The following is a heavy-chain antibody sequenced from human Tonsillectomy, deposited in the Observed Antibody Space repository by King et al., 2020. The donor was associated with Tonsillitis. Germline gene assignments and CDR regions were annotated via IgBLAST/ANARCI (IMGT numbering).Heavy chain of an antibody. CDR1: GFILSGSA. V-gene: IGHV3-73*01. D-gene: IGHD3-9*01. CDR2: IRSKANSFAT. Sequence: DVQLVESGGGLVQPGGSLTLSCAASGFILSGSAMHWVRQASGKGLEWVGRIRSKANSFATTYAASVKGRFTIFRDDSKNTAYLQMNSLKTEDTAVYYCAWAHYVIVTEGGFDYWGQGALVTVSS. CDR3: AWAHYVIVTEGGFDY. J-gene: IGHJ4*02.